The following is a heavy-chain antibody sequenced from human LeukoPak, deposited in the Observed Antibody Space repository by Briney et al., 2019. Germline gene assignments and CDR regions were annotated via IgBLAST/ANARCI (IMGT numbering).Heavy chain of an antibody. D-gene: IGHD6-13*01. J-gene: IGHJ5*02. CDR2: INPNSGGT. CDR3: ASGWGYSSLQNRGWFDP. Sequence: APVKVSCKASGYTFTGYYMHWVRQAPGQGLEWMGWINPNSGGTNYAQKFQGRVTMTRGTSISTAYMELSRLRSDDTAVYYCASGWGYSSLQNRGWFDPWGQGTLVTVSS. CDR1: GYTFTGYY. V-gene: IGHV1-2*02.